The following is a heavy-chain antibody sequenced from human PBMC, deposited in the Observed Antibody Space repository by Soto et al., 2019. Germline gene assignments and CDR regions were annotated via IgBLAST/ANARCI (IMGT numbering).Heavy chain of an antibody. CDR3: ARRCTVTTYWYFAL. J-gene: IGHJ2*01. CDR2: IYFSGST. V-gene: IGHV4-59*01. Sequence: QVQLQESGPGLVKPSETLSLTCTVSGGSISSYYWSWIRQPPGKGLEWIGYIYFSGSTNYNPSLKSRVTISVDTSKNQFSLKLSSISAADTAVYYCARRCTVTTYWYFALWGRGTLVTVSS. D-gene: IGHD4-17*01. CDR1: GGSISSYY.